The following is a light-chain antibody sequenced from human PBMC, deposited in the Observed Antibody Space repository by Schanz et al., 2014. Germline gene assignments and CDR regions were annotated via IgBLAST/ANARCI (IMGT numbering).Light chain of an antibody. V-gene: IGKV1D-12*01. CDR3: QQTGSFPRT. CDR1: QRVSSW. Sequence: DIQMTQSPSSVSASVGDRVTISCRASQRVSSWLAWYQHKPGTAPKLLIFSASTLQAGVPSRFSGSGSGTDFTLTINSLQPEDFATYYCQQTGSFPRTFGQGTRVDIK. J-gene: IGKJ1*01. CDR2: SAS.